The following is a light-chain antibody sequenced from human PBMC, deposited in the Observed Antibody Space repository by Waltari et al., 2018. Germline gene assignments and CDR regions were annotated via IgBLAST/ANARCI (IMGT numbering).Light chain of an antibody. CDR2: DVS. Sequence: QSALTQPASVSGSPGQSITISCTRSSSDLGGYSVVSWYQQHPGKAPKLMIYDVSHPPSVVSNSFSGSKSGNTASLTISGLQPEDEADYYCSSYTSIIPPFLFGTGTKVTVL. CDR3: SSYTSIIPPFL. J-gene: IGLJ1*01. CDR1: SSDLGGYSV. V-gene: IGLV2-14*01.